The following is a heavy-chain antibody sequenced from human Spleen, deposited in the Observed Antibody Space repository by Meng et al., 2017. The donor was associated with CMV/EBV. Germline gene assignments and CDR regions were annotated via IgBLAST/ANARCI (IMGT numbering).Heavy chain of an antibody. D-gene: IGHD2-2*02. J-gene: IGHJ5*02. V-gene: IGHV1-2*02. CDR3: AREFCVRASCYTGWFDP. CDR1: GYTFTGYY. CDR2: INPNSGGT. Sequence: ASVKVSCKASGYTFTGYYMHWVRQAPGQGLEWMGWINPNSGGTNYAQKFQGRVTMTRDTSISTAYMELSRLRSDDTAVYYCAREFCVRASCYTGWFDPWGQGTLVTVSS.